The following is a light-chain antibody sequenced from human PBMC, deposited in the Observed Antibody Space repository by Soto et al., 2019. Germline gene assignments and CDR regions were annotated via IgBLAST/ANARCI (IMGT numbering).Light chain of an antibody. J-gene: IGKJ5*01. CDR1: QSVSSN. CDR3: QHYNNWYS. CDR2: GAS. Sequence: IVMTQSPATLSVSPGESATLSCRASQSVSSNLAWYQHKPGQAPRLLIYGASTRATGIPARFSGSGSGTEFALTISSLQSEDFAIYYCQHYNNWYSFGQGTRLEIK. V-gene: IGKV3-15*01.